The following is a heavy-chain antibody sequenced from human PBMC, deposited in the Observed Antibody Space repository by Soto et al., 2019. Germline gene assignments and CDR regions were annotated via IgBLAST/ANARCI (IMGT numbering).Heavy chain of an antibody. CDR3: AKDKGVTRSPRPDAFDI. V-gene: IGHV3-23*01. D-gene: IGHD3-3*01. Sequence: PGGSLRLSCAASGFTFSSYAMSWVRQAPGKGLEWVSAISGSGGSTYYADSVKGRFTISRDNSKNTLYLQMNSLRAEDTAVYYCAKDKGVTRSPRPDAFDIWGQGTMVTVSS. CDR1: GFTFSSYA. CDR2: ISGSGGST. J-gene: IGHJ3*02.